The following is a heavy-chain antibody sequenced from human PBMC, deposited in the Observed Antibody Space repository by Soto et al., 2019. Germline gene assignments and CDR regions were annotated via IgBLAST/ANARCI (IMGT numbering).Heavy chain of an antibody. J-gene: IGHJ4*02. CDR3: ARGGWCSGTNCPFDY. CDR1: GGSISSYY. Sequence: SETLSLTCTVSGGSISSYYWSWIRQPPGKGLEWIGYIYYSGSTNYNPSLKSRVTISVDTSKNQFSLKLSSVTAADTAVYYCARGGWCSGTNCPFDYWGQGTVVTVSS. CDR2: IYYSGST. V-gene: IGHV4-59*01. D-gene: IGHD2-2*01.